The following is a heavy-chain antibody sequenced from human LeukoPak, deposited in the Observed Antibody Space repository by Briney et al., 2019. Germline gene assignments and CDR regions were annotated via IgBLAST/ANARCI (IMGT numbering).Heavy chain of an antibody. D-gene: IGHD6-19*01. CDR2: INHSGST. CDR1: GGSFSGYY. J-gene: IGHJ5*02. CDR3: ARSAKQWLVNWFDP. Sequence: PSETLSLTCAVYGGSFSGYYWSWIRQPPGKGLDWIGEINHSGSTNYNPSLKSRVTISVDTSKNQFSLKLSSVTAADTAVYYCARSAKQWLVNWFDPWGQGTLVTVSS. V-gene: IGHV4-34*01.